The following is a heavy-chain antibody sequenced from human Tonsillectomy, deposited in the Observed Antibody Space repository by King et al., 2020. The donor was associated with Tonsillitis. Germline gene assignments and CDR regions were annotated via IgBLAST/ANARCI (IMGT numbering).Heavy chain of an antibody. V-gene: IGHV3-30*18. J-gene: IGHJ4*02. CDR3: AKGGGSGWYQFYGSAGSDY. Sequence: VQLVESGGGVVQPGRSLRLTCAASGFTFNSHSMHWVRQAPGKGLEWLAVISYDRKNQYYADSVKGRFTISRDNAKSTLYLQMTSLRPEDTAIYYCAKGGGSGWYQFYGSAGSDYWGQGTLVAVS. D-gene: IGHD6-13*01. CDR2: ISYDRKNQ. CDR1: GFTFNSHS.